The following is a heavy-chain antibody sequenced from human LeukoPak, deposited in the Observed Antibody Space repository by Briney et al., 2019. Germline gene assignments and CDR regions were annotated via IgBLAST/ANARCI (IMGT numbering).Heavy chain of an antibody. Sequence: GGSLRLSCAASGFTFSSYAMSWVRQAPGKGLEWVSGISGSGGSTYHADSVKGRFTISRDNSKNTLYLQMNSLRAEDTAVYYCAKDLLLWFGDDAFDIWGQGTMVTVSS. J-gene: IGHJ3*02. V-gene: IGHV3-23*01. D-gene: IGHD3-10*01. CDR2: ISGSGGST. CDR3: AKDLLLWFGDDAFDI. CDR1: GFTFSSYA.